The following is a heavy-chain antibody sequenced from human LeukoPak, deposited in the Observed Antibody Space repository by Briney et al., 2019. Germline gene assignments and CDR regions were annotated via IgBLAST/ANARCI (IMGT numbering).Heavy chain of an antibody. CDR1: GFIVSTTF. Sequence: GSLRLSCAASGFIVSTTFLTWVRQAPGKGLEWVSVIVTDGSAFYADSVKGRFTISRDSSQNTLYLQMNSLRAEDTAVYYCARGRPQSSVYDYWGQGTLVTVSS. D-gene: IGHD5-24*01. V-gene: IGHV3-53*01. CDR2: IVTDGSA. J-gene: IGHJ4*02. CDR3: ARGRPQSSVYDY.